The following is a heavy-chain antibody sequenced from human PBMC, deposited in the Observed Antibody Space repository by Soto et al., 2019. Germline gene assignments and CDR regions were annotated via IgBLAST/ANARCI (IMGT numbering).Heavy chain of an antibody. CDR1: GFTFDDYT. Sequence: DVQLVETGGVVVQPGGSLRLSCAASGFTFDDYTMHWVRQAPGKGLEWVSLISWDGGSTYYADSVKGRFTISRDNSKNSLYLQMNSLRTEDTALYYCAKDWVVATIGHYYGMDVWGQGTTVTVSS. D-gene: IGHD5-12*01. J-gene: IGHJ6*02. V-gene: IGHV3-43*01. CDR3: AKDWVVATIGHYYGMDV. CDR2: ISWDGGST.